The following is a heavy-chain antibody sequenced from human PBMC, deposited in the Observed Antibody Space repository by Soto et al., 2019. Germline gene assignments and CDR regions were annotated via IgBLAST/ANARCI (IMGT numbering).Heavy chain of an antibody. CDR3: ARDKDRPQLGGNYYYILDV. D-gene: IGHD3-3*02. V-gene: IGHV1-69*12. CDR1: GGTFRTSA. Sequence: QVQLVQSGAEVKKPGSSVKVSCKDSGGTFRTSAISWVRQAPGQGLECVGGIMPVFRRPKYAQNFQGRVTITADESTSTAYMELSSLRSDDTAVYYCARDKDRPQLGGNYYYILDVWGQGTAVTVSS. CDR2: IMPVFRRP. J-gene: IGHJ6*02.